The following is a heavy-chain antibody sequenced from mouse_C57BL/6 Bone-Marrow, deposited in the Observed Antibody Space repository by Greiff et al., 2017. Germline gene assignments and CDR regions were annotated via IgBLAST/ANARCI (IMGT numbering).Heavy chain of an antibody. CDR1: GYTFTSYW. Sequence: QVQLQQSGAELVKTGASVKMSCKASGYTFTSYWITWVKQRPGQGLEWIGDIYPGSGSTNYNEKFNSKATLTVDTSSSTAYMQLSSLTSEDSAVYYCARRYYSKLNFDYWGQGTTLTVSS. V-gene: IGHV1-55*01. CDR2: IYPGSGST. D-gene: IGHD2-5*01. J-gene: IGHJ2*01. CDR3: ARRYYSKLNFDY.